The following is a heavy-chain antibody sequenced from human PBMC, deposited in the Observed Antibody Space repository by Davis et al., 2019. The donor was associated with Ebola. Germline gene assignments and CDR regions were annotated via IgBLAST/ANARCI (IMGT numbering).Heavy chain of an antibody. Sequence: SVKVSCKASGGTFSSYAISWVRQAPGQGLEWMGGIIPIFGTANYAQKFQGRVTITAAESTSTAYMELSSLRSEDTAVYYCAREKGDGYNLHWFDPWGQGTLVTASS. CDR1: GGTFSSYA. CDR2: IIPIFGTA. V-gene: IGHV1-69*13. D-gene: IGHD5-24*01. J-gene: IGHJ5*02. CDR3: AREKGDGYNLHWFDP.